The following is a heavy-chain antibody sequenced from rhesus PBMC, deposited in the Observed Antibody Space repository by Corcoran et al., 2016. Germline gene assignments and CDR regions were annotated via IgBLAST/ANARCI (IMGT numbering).Heavy chain of an antibody. Sequence: QLQLQESGPGLVKPSETLSLTCAVSGGSISSNYWSWIRQPPGQGLAWIGRISGSGGSTDYPPSLKSRFTISTDTSKNQFSLKLSSVTAADTAVYYCAREGDIGTVTDWYFDLWGPGTPITISS. CDR1: GGSISSNY. CDR2: ISGSGGST. CDR3: AREGDIGTVTDWYFDL. V-gene: IGHV4-173*01. D-gene: IGHD5-36*01. J-gene: IGHJ2*01.